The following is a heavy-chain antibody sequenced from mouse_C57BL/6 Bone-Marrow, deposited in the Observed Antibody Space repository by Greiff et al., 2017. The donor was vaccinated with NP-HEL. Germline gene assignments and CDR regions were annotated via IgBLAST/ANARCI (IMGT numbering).Heavy chain of an antibody. Sequence: VHVKQSGAELVRPGASVKLSCTASGFNIKDDYMHWVKQRPEQGLEWIGWIDPENGDTEYASKFQGKATITADTSSNTAYLQLSSLTSEDTAVYYCILGFAYWGQGTLVTVSA. CDR2: IDPENGDT. CDR3: ILGFAY. V-gene: IGHV14-4*01. J-gene: IGHJ3*01. CDR1: GFNIKDDY.